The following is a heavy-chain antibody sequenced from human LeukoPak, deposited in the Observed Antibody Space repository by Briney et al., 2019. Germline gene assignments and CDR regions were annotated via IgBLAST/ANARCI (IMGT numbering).Heavy chain of an antibody. CDR2: INPNSGGT. Sequence: ASVKVSCKASGYTFTGYYMHWVRQAPGQGLEWMGWINPNSGGTNYAQKFQGRVTMTRDTFISTAYMELSRLRSDDTAVYYCARVAKTGTTWSYWGQGTLVTVSS. CDR1: GYTFTGYY. CDR3: ARVAKTGTTWSY. V-gene: IGHV1-2*02. D-gene: IGHD1-7*01. J-gene: IGHJ4*02.